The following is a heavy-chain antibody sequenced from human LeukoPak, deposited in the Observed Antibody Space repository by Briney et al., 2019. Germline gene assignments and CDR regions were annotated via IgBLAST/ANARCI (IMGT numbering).Heavy chain of an antibody. CDR2: ISPDGRAT. Sequence: PGGSLRLSCAASGFIFSYYSMHWVRQAPGKGLEYVSVISPDGRATYYINSVKGRFTISRDNSKNTVYLQMDSLRDDDTAVYYCAREQPAGSTDYWGQGTLVTVSS. V-gene: IGHV3-64*01. CDR1: GFIFSYYS. D-gene: IGHD1-14*01. J-gene: IGHJ4*02. CDR3: AREQPAGSTDY.